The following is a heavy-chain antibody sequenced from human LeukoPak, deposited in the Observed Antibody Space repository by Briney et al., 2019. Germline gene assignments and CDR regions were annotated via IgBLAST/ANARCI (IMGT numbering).Heavy chain of an antibody. J-gene: IGHJ4*02. V-gene: IGHV1-2*02. CDR3: ARENLNYYGSGSYLY. Sequence: ASVQVSCKASGYPFSGYYIHWVRQGPGQGLEWLGWINPETGATKYAQRFEGRVTLTRDTSVTTVHMELSGLRSDDSAVCYCARENLNYYGSGSYLYWGQGSQVTVSS. CDR2: INPETGAT. CDR1: GYPFSGYY. D-gene: IGHD3-10*01.